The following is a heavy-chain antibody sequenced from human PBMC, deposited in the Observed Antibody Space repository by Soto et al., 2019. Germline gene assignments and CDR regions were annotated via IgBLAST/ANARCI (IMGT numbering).Heavy chain of an antibody. V-gene: IGHV1-18*04. CDR1: GYNFMRYG. CDR3: ARWISGGYSDWFAP. Sequence: QVQLVQSGAEVKKPGASVKVSCKASGYNFMRYGFTWVRQAPGQGLEWMGWINVDNGETKYPQKIQGRVTMTTDTSTSTVYMELRSLTSDDTAVYYCARWISGGYSDWFAPGGHGTLVTVSS. J-gene: IGHJ5*02. CDR2: INVDNGET. D-gene: IGHD1-26*01.